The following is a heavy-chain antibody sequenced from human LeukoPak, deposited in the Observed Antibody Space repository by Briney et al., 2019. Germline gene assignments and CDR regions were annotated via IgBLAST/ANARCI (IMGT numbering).Heavy chain of an antibody. V-gene: IGHV3-11*04. CDR3: ASANPILLDYYYYYYMDV. Sequence: GGSLRLSCAASGFTFSDSYMTWIRQAPGKGLELLSYISGSSSDVNYIDSVRGRFTISRDNAKNSLYLQMNSLRAEDTAVYYCASANPILLDYYYYYYMDVWGKGTTVTVSS. CDR1: GFTFSDSY. CDR2: ISGSSSDV. D-gene: IGHD3-3*01. J-gene: IGHJ6*03.